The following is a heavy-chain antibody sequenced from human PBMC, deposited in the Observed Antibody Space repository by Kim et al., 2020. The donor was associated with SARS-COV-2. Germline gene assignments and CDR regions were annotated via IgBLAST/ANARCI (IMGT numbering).Heavy chain of an antibody. CDR2: INHSGST. Sequence: SETLSLTCAVYGGSFSGYYWSWIRQPPGKGLEWIGEINHSGSTNYNPSLKSRVTISVDTSKNQFSLKLSSVTAADTAVYYCARDYGYCSGGSCYDYYYG. CDR1: GGSFSGYY. CDR3: ARDYGYCSGGSCYDYYYG. D-gene: IGHD2-15*01. J-gene: IGHJ6*01. V-gene: IGHV4-34*01.